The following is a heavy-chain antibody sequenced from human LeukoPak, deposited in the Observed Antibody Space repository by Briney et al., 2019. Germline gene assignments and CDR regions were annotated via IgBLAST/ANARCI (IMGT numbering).Heavy chain of an antibody. CDR2: ITRYRGAT. CDR1: GYIFSDNY. D-gene: IGHD2-21*01. CDR3: VSWAGGNSDVASFDY. V-gene: IGHV1-2*02. Sequence: ASVTVSCKASGYIFSDNYIHWGRQGPGRGVGWMWWITRYRGATKFAQKSQGRVTLTRDTSISTAYVELTNLASDDTAVYYCVSWAGGNSDVASFDYWGQGTLVIVSS. J-gene: IGHJ4*02.